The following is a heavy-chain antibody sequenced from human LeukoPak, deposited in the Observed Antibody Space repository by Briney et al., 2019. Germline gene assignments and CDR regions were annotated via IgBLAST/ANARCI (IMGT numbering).Heavy chain of an antibody. CDR3: ARAGIGIRYYMDV. Sequence: KPSETLSLTCAVSGYSISSGYYWGWIRQPPGKGLEWIGNIYHSGSTYYNPSLRSRVTISVDTSKNQFSLKLSSVTAADAAVYYCARAGIGIRYYMDVWGKGTTVTVSS. CDR1: GYSISSGYY. CDR2: IYHSGST. D-gene: IGHD3-10*01. J-gene: IGHJ6*03. V-gene: IGHV4-38-2*01.